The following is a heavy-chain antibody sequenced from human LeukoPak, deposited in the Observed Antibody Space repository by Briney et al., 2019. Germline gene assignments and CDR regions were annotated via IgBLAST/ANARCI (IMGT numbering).Heavy chain of an antibody. D-gene: IGHD3-22*01. Sequence: ASVKVSCKASGYTFTSYDISWVRQAPGQGLEWMGWISSYNGNTNYAQKLQGRVTMTTDTSTSTAYMELRSLRSDDTAVYYCARHLRYYYDSGIIGAFDIWGQGTMVTVSS. V-gene: IGHV1-18*01. CDR3: ARHLRYYYDSGIIGAFDI. CDR2: ISSYNGNT. CDR1: GYTFTSYD. J-gene: IGHJ3*02.